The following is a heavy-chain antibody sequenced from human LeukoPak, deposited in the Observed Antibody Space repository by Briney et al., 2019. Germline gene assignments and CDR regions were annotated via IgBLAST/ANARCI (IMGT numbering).Heavy chain of an antibody. CDR2: ISGSGGST. Sequence: PGGSLRLSCAASGFTFSSYAMSWVRQAPGKGLEWVSAISGSGGSTYCADSVKGRFTISRDNSKNTLYLQMNSLRAEDTAVYYCAALHYYGSGSYHPLYYWGQGTLVTVSS. CDR3: AALHYYGSGSYHPLYY. D-gene: IGHD3-10*01. J-gene: IGHJ4*02. V-gene: IGHV3-23*01. CDR1: GFTFSSYA.